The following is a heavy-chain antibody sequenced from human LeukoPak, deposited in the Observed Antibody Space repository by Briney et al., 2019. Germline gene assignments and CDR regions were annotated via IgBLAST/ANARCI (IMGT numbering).Heavy chain of an antibody. CDR3: ARLRGYSYDYVDY. J-gene: IGHJ4*02. D-gene: IGHD5-18*01. Sequence: RYSPSFQGQVTISADKSISTAYLQWSSLKASDTAMYYCARLRGYSYDYVDYWGQGTLVTVSS. V-gene: IGHV5-51*01.